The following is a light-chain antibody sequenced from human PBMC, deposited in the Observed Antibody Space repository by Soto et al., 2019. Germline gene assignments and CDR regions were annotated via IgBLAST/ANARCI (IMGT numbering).Light chain of an antibody. CDR2: WAS. J-gene: IGKJ4*01. V-gene: IGKV4-1*01. CDR3: QQYYTTLT. Sequence: DIVMTQSPDSLAVSLGERATINCKSSQSVLLTSNNKNYLAWYQQKPAQPPKVLISWASTRESGVPDRFSGSGSGTDFTLTITSLQAEDVAVYYCQQYYTTLTFGGGTKVEIK. CDR1: QSVLLTSNNKNY.